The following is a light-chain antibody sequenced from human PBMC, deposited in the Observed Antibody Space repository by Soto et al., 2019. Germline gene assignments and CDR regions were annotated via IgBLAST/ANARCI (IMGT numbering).Light chain of an antibody. Sequence: QSVLTQSPSASASLGDSVKLTCTLSSGHSSYDIAWHQQQPEKGPRYLMKLNSDGSHSKGDGIPDRFSGSSSGAERYLTISSLQSEDEADYYCQTWGTGIQVFGTGTKLTVL. V-gene: IGLV4-69*01. CDR3: QTWGTGIQV. CDR1: SGHSSYD. CDR2: LNSDGSH. J-gene: IGLJ1*01.